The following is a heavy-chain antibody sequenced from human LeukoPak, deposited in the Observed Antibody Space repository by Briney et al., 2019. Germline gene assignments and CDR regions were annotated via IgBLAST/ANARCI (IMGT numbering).Heavy chain of an antibody. J-gene: IGHJ4*02. D-gene: IGHD6-13*01. CDR3: AREAIAAGVNIHPFDY. Sequence: ASVKVSCKASGYAFTGYYMHWVRQAPGQGLEWMGWINPNSGGTNYAQQFQGRVTMTRDTSISTAYMELSRLRSDDTAVYYCAREAIAAGVNIHPFDYWGQGTLVTVSS. CDR1: GYAFTGYY. V-gene: IGHV1-2*02. CDR2: INPNSGGT.